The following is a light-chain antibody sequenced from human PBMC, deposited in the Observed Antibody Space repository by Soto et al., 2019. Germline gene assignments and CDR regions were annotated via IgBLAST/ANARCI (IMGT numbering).Light chain of an antibody. CDR1: QDITKY. V-gene: IGKV1-12*01. CDR2: AAS. CDR3: PLTTGSPLT. J-gene: IGKJ4*01. Sequence: IQMTQSPSSLSAPEGDRVTNTCRARQDITKYLAWYHLIPGKSPKPLIFAASTLQSGIRSSFSASGPGTDSTLTVGGLQPVDAATLYSPLTTGSPLTIAGGTKVDIK.